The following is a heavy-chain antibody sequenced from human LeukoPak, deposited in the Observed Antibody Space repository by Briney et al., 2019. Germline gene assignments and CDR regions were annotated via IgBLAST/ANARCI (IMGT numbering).Heavy chain of an antibody. J-gene: IGHJ6*02. D-gene: IGHD3-22*01. CDR2: INPTGGST. Sequence: ASVKVSCKASGYTFPSYFMHWVRQAPGQGLEWMGIINPTGGSTTYAQKFQGRVTITADESTSTAYMELSSLRSEDTAVYYCARGEDYYDSSGYPLRYYYYGMDVWGQGTTVTVSS. CDR3: ARGEDYYDSSGYPLRYYYYGMDV. V-gene: IGHV1-46*01. CDR1: GYTFPSYF.